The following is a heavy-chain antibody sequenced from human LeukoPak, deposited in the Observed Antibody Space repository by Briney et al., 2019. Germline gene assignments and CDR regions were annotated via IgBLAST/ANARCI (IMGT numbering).Heavy chain of an antibody. Sequence: SVKVSCKASGGTFSSYTISWVRQAPGQGLEWMGRIIPILGMANYAQKFQGRVTITADKSTSTAYMELSSLRSEDTAVYYCARGSSHCSGGSCPSYWGQGTLVTVSS. CDR1: GGTFSSYT. V-gene: IGHV1-69*02. D-gene: IGHD2-15*01. J-gene: IGHJ4*02. CDR3: ARGSSHCSGGSCPSY. CDR2: IIPILGMA.